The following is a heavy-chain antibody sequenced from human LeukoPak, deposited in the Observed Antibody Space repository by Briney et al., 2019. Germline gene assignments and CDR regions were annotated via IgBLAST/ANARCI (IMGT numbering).Heavy chain of an antibody. V-gene: IGHV4-39*01. D-gene: IGHD3-16*02. Sequence: KPSETLSLTCTVSGGSISSSSYYWGWIRQPPGKGPEWIGSIYYSGSTYYNPSLKSRVTISVDTSKDQFSLKLSSVTAADTAVYYCARPSTDYVWGSYRTGAFDIWGQGTMVTVSS. CDR3: ARPSTDYVWGSYRTGAFDI. CDR2: IYYSGST. CDR1: GGSISSSSYY. J-gene: IGHJ3*02.